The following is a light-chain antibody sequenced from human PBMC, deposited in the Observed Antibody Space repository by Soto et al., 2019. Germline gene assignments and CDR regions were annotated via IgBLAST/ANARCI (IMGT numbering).Light chain of an antibody. J-gene: IGKJ1*01. CDR3: QQYGSSPGT. CDR2: GAS. V-gene: IGKV3-20*01. Sequence: EIVLTQSPGTLSLSPGERATLSCRASQSVSSSYLAWYQQKPGQAPRLLIYGASSRATGIPDRFSDSGSGTDFTLTISRLEPEDFAVYYCQQYGSSPGTFGHGTKVDIK. CDR1: QSVSSSY.